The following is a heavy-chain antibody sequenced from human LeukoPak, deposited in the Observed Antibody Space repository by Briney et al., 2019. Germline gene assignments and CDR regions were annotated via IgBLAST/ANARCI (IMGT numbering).Heavy chain of an antibody. Sequence: ASVKVSCKASGYTFTGYYMHWVRRAPGQGLEWMGIINPSAGSTTYTQKLQGRVTMTRDMSTSTVYMELSSLRSDDTAVYYCARSGNYSSFDYWGQGTLVTVSS. D-gene: IGHD3-22*01. CDR2: INPSAGST. V-gene: IGHV1-46*04. CDR3: ARSGNYSSFDY. CDR1: GYTFTGYY. J-gene: IGHJ4*02.